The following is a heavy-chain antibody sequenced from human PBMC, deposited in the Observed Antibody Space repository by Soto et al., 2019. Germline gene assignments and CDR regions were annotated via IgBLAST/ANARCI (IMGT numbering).Heavy chain of an antibody. CDR1: GYTFTGYY. D-gene: IGHD1-26*01. CDR2: INPNSGGT. J-gene: IGHJ4*02. CDR3: ARGVGATQSDFDY. Sequence: ASVKVSCKASGYTFTGYYMHWVRQAPGQGLEWMGWINPNSGGTNYAQKFQGWVTMTRDTSISTAYMELSRLRSDDTAVYYCARGVGATQSDFDYWGQGXLVTVYS. V-gene: IGHV1-2*04.